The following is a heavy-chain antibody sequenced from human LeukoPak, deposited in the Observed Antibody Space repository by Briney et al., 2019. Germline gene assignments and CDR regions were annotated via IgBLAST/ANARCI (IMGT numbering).Heavy chain of an antibody. Sequence: GGSLRLSCTASGFSFSTFWMNWVRQAPGKGLEWVANIKHNGSVKYYVDSVKGRFTISRDNAMQSLYLQMNSLRAEDTAVYYCAGGVSYWGRGTLVTVSS. CDR3: AGGVSY. CDR1: GFSFSTFW. V-gene: IGHV3-7*04. J-gene: IGHJ4*02. CDR2: IKHNGSVK.